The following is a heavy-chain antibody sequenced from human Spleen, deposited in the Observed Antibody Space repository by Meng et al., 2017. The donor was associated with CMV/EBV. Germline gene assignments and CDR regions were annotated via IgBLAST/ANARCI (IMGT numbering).Heavy chain of an antibody. Sequence: ASVKVSCKASGHTSTTYYVHWVRQAPGQGLEWMGIINPKSGSTTHAQKFQGRLTMTTDTSTSTLYLELSSLRSDDTAVYYCARTLDGYWGQGTLVTVSS. J-gene: IGHJ4*02. CDR3: ARTLDGY. V-gene: IGHV1-46*01. D-gene: IGHD2-2*03. CDR1: GHTSTTYY. CDR2: INPKSGST.